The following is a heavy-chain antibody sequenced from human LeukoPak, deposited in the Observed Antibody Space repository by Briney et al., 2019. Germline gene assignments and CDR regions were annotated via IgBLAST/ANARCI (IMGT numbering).Heavy chain of an antibody. CDR3: ARRTTWNDFDY. J-gene: IGHJ4*02. Sequence: GASVKVSCKASGYTFTCYYMHWVRQAPGQGLEWMRWINPNSGGTNYAQKFQGRVTMTRDTSISTAYMELSRLRSDDTAVYYCARRTTWNDFDYWGQGTLVTVSS. CDR2: INPNSGGT. CDR1: GYTFTCYY. V-gene: IGHV1-2*02. D-gene: IGHD1-1*01.